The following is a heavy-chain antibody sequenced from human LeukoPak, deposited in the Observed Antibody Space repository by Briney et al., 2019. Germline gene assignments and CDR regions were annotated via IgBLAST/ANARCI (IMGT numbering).Heavy chain of an antibody. CDR3: AKRSGGGWYVQYFRY. CDR2: IHCDGCTK. J-gene: IGHJ4*02. Sequence: GGSLRLSCAASGLSLSSYGMNWVRQAPGKGLEWVGFIHCDGCTKYYAASVKGRLTLSRDTSQQTLYLPMNSLTGEDTAVSHCAKRSGGGWYVQYFRYWGQGALVTVSS. D-gene: IGHD6-19*01. CDR1: GLSLSSYG. V-gene: IGHV3-30*02.